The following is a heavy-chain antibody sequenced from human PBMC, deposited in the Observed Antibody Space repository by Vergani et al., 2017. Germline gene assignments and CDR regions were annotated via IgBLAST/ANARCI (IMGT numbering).Heavy chain of an antibody. V-gene: IGHV1-2*02. J-gene: IGHJ5*02. Sequence: QVQLVQSGAEVKKPGASVQVSCKASGYTFTGYYMHWVRQAPGQGLEWMGWINPNSGGTNYAQKFQGRVTITADESTSTAYMELSSLRSEDTAVYYCASAAGSSSSPGWFDPWGQGTRVTVSA. CDR1: GYTFTGYY. D-gene: IGHD6-6*01. CDR2: INPNSGGT. CDR3: ASAAGSSSSPGWFDP.